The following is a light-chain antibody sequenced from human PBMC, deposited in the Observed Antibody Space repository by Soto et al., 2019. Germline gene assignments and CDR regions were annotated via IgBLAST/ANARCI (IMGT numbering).Light chain of an antibody. CDR1: GSNVGNHY. CDR2: DDN. CDR3: GAWDDGLSAYV. Sequence: QSVLTQPPSVSAAQGQTGTISCAGSGSNVGNHYVSWYQQLPGTAPTILIYDDNKRPSGIPDRFSGSKSATSATLGLTGLQTGDEADYYCGAWDDGLSAYVFGPGTKVTVL. J-gene: IGLJ1*01. V-gene: IGLV1-51*01.